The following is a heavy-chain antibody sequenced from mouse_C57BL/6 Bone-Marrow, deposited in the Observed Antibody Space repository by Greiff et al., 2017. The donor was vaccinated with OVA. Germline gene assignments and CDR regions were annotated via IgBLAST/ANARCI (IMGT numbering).Heavy chain of an antibody. D-gene: IGHD4-1*01. CDR1: GFSLTSYG. V-gene: IGHV2-2*01. J-gene: IGHJ4*01. CDR2: IWSGGST. Sequence: VKVVESGPGLVQPSQSLSITCTVSGFSLTSYGVHWVRQSPGKGLEWLGVIWSGGSTDYNAAFISRLSISKDNSKSQVFFKMNSLQADDTAIYYCASRLGRAMDYWGQGTSVTVSS. CDR3: ASRLGRAMDY.